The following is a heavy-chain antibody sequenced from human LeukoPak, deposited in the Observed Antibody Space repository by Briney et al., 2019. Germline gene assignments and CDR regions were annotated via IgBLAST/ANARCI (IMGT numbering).Heavy chain of an antibody. CDR2: IYYKGNA. CDR3: AKFGVDYDMIV. Sequence: SETLSLTCTVSGGSISGSYWTWIRQPPGKGLEWTGQIYYKGNADYNPSLKSRVTLSVDTSKNQFSLKLTAMTAADTAVYYCAKFGVDYDMIVWGQGTTVTVS. V-gene: IGHV4-59*01. J-gene: IGHJ6*02. CDR1: GGSISGSY. D-gene: IGHD3-16*01.